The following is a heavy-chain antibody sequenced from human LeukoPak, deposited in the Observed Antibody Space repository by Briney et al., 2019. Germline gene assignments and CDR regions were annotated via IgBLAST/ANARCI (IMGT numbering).Heavy chain of an antibody. J-gene: IGHJ4*02. CDR2: IYYSGST. CDR1: GGSISSGVYC. Sequence: SQALSLSCTVSGGSISSGVYCCGWVSLPPRNCLEWIGYIYYSGSTYYNPSLKSRVTISVDTSKNQFSLKLSSVTAADTAVYYCARLYSSGWSLDYWGQGTLVTVSS. V-gene: IGHV4-30-4*01. D-gene: IGHD6-19*01. CDR3: ARLYSSGWSLDY.